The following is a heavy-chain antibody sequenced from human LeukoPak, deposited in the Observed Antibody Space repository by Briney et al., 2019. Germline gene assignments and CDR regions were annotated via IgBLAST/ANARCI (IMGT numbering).Heavy chain of an antibody. CDR3: ARGAYDTLKLDY. CDR1: GGSISSYY. J-gene: IGHJ4*02. V-gene: IGHV4-4*07. Sequence: SETLSLTCTVSGGSISSYYWSWIRQPAGKGLEWIGRIYTSGSTNYNPSLKSRVTMSVDTSKNQFSLKLSSVTAADTAVYYWARGAYDTLKLDYWGQGTLVTVSS. CDR2: IYTSGST. D-gene: IGHD3-22*01.